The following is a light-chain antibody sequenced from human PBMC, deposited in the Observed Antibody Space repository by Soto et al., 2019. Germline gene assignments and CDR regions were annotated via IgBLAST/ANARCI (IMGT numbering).Light chain of an antibody. J-gene: IGKJ5*01. CDR3: QQGYSTTPIT. CDR1: QSIKNY. Sequence: DIQMTQSPSSLSAAIGDRVTITCRASQSIKNYLNWYQHKPGAAPKLLIFGASNLESGVPSRFGGSGSGTEFTLSISSLQPEDFATYYCQQGYSTTPITFGQGTRLEIK. V-gene: IGKV1-39*01. CDR2: GAS.